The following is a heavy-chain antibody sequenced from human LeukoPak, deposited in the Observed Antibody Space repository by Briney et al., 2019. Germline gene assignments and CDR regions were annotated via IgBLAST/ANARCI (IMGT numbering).Heavy chain of an antibody. Sequence: SETLSLTCTVSGGSISSYYWSWVRQPAGKGLEWIGRIYTSGSTNYNPSLKSRVTMSVDTSKNQFSLKLSSVTAADTAVYYCARPRRQLGLLDAFDIWGQGTMVTVSS. CDR3: ARPRRQLGLLDAFDI. J-gene: IGHJ3*02. V-gene: IGHV4-4*07. D-gene: IGHD5-18*01. CDR2: IYTSGST. CDR1: GGSISSYY.